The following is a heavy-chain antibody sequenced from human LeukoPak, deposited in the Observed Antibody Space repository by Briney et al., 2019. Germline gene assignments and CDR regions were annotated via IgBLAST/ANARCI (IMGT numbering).Heavy chain of an antibody. CDR3: AEGLHSSSWYSDS. D-gene: IGHD6-13*01. J-gene: IGHJ4*02. Sequence: RGSLRLSCAASRFTFNTYTMNWVRPVTRKGLEWVSLITGYGVSTYHADSVKGRFTISRDNSKNTLYLQMNSLRADDTAVYYCAEGLHSSSWYSDSWGQGTLVTVSS. CDR1: RFTFNTYT. V-gene: IGHV3-23*01. CDR2: ITGYGVST.